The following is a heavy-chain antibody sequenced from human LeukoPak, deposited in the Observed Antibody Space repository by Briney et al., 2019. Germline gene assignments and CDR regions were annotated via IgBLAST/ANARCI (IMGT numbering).Heavy chain of an antibody. D-gene: IGHD4-17*01. CDR1: GFTFSDYY. Sequence: GGSLRPSCAASGFTFSDYYMSWIRQAPGKGLEWVSYISSSGSTIYYADSVKGRFTISRDNAKNSLYLQMNSLRAEDTAVYYCAKGSIRNWFDPWGQGTLVTVSS. CDR3: AKGSIRNWFDP. CDR2: ISSSGSTI. V-gene: IGHV3-11*01. J-gene: IGHJ5*02.